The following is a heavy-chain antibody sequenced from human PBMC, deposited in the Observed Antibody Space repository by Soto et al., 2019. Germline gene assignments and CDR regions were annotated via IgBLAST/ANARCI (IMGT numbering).Heavy chain of an antibody. V-gene: IGHV1-8*01. Sequence: ASVKVSCKASGYTFTSYDINWVRQATGQGLEWMGWMNPNSGNTGYAQKFQGRVTMTRNTSISTAYMELSSLRSEDTAVYYCARGKKTTTGTTRYYFDYWGQGTLVTVSS. D-gene: IGHD1-1*01. CDR1: GYTFTSYD. CDR2: MNPNSGNT. J-gene: IGHJ4*02. CDR3: ARGKKTTTGTTRYYFDY.